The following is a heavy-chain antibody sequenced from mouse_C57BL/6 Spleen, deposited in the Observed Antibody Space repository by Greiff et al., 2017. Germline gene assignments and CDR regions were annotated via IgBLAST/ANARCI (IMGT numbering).Heavy chain of an antibody. D-gene: IGHD2-3*01. CDR1: GYTFTSYW. J-gene: IGHJ2*01. CDR3: ARGGLLPVYFDY. V-gene: IGHV1-55*01. Sequence: VQLQQPGAELVKPGASVKMSCKASGYTFTSYWITWVKQRPGQGLEWIGDIYPGSGSTNYNEKLKSKATLTVDTSSSTAYMQLSSLTSEDSAVYYCARGGLLPVYFDYWGQGTTLTVSS. CDR2: IYPGSGST.